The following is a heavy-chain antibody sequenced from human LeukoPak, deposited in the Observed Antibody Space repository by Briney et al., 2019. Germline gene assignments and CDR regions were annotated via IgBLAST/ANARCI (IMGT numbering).Heavy chain of an antibody. D-gene: IGHD3-22*01. Sequence: GESLKISCKGSGYTFTSYWIGWVRQMPGKGLEWMGIIHPGDSDTRYSPSFQGQVTISADRSISTAYLQWSSLEASDSAMYYCARQSGSSGYYYDAFDIWGQGTMVTVSS. CDR1: GYTFTSYW. CDR3: ARQSGSSGYYYDAFDI. V-gene: IGHV5-51*01. J-gene: IGHJ3*02. CDR2: IHPGDSDT.